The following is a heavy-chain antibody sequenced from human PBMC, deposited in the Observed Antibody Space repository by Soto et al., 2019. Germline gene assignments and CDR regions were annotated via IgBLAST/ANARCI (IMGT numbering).Heavy chain of an antibody. Sequence: QVQLVESGGGVVQPGRSLRLSCAASGFTFSSYGMHWVRQAPGKGLEWVAVIWYDGSNKYYADSVKGRFTISRDNSKNTLYLQMNSLRAEDTAVYYCARDMTSDAFDIWGQGTMVTVSS. J-gene: IGHJ3*02. CDR1: GFTFSSYG. V-gene: IGHV3-33*01. CDR2: IWYDGSNK. CDR3: ARDMTSDAFDI.